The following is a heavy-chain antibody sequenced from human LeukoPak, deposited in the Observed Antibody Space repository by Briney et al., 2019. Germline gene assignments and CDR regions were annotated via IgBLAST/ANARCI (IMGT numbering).Heavy chain of an antibody. D-gene: IGHD7-27*01. J-gene: IGHJ4*02. CDR3: ARSLGIKEFFDY. CDR2: IYYSGGT. V-gene: IGHV4-61*08. CDR1: GGSISSGGYY. Sequence: SETLSLTCTVSGGSISSGGYYWSWIRQHPGKGLEWIGYIYYSGGTNYNPSLKSRVTISVDTSKNQFSLKLSSVTAADTAVYYCARSLGIKEFFDYWGQGTLVTVSS.